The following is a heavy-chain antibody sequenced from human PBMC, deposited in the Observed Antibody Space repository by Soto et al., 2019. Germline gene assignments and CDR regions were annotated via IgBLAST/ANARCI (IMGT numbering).Heavy chain of an antibody. D-gene: IGHD2-15*01. CDR3: ASSGGHDYYGMDV. J-gene: IGHJ6*02. CDR1: GDSVSSNSAA. V-gene: IGHV6-1*01. CDR2: TYYRSKWYN. Sequence: SQTLSLTCAISGDSVSSNSAALNLIRQSPSRGLEWLGRTYYRSKWYNDYAVSVKSRITINPDTSKNQFSLQLNSVTPEDTAVYYCASSGGHDYYGMDVWGQGTTVTVSS.